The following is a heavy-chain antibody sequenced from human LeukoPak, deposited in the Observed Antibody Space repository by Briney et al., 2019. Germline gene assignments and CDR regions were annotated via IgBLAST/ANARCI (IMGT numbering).Heavy chain of an antibody. CDR2: ISASGGST. Sequence: GGSLRLSCAASGFTFSSSAMSWVRQVPGKGLEWVSGISASGGSTSYADSVRGRFTISRDNSKNTLYVQMNSLRDEDTAVYYCAKTVGPDPYSSGWTDYWGQGTLVTVSS. CDR1: GFTFSSSA. V-gene: IGHV3-23*01. D-gene: IGHD6-19*01. J-gene: IGHJ4*02. CDR3: AKTVGPDPYSSGWTDY.